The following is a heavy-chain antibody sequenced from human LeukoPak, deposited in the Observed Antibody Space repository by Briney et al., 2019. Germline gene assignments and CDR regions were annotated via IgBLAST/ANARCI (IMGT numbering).Heavy chain of an antibody. CDR2: FFPEDAPT. D-gene: IGHD3-3*01. V-gene: IGHV1-24*01. Sequence: ASVKVSCKPSGYIGSELSRNWVPQAPGKGREWMCGFFPEDAPTIYAQQSQGRVTMTEDTSTDTAYMELSSLTSEDTAVYYCTTHSIFGVVTYAFHLWGRGTLVTVSS. J-gene: IGHJ3*01. CDR3: TTHSIFGVVTYAFHL. CDR1: GYIGSELS.